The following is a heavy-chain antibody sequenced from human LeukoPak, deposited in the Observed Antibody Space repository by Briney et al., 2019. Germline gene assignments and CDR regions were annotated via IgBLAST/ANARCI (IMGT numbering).Heavy chain of an antibody. CDR1: GFTFSSYG. CDR2: IRYDGSNK. CDR3: AKDTQPRAAAGMDV. D-gene: IGHD6-13*01. J-gene: IGHJ6*02. V-gene: IGHV3-30*02. Sequence: GGSLRLSCAASGFTFSSYGMHWVRQAPGKGLEWVAFIRYDGSNKYYADSVKGRFTISRDNSKNTLYLQMNSLRAEDTALYYCAKDTQPRAAAGMDVWGQGTTVTVSS.